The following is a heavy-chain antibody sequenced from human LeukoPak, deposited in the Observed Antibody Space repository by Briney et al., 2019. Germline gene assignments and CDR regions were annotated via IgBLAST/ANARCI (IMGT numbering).Heavy chain of an antibody. CDR1: GGSISSSSYY. J-gene: IGHJ3*02. CDR2: IYYSGSP. Sequence: PSETLSLTCTVSGGSISSSSYYWGWIRQPPGKGLEWFGSIYYSGSPYYNPSLKSRVTISVDTSKNQFSLKLSSVTAADTAVYYCAKATSHDAFDIWGQGTMVTVS. V-gene: IGHV4-39*01. D-gene: IGHD2-2*01. CDR3: AKATSHDAFDI.